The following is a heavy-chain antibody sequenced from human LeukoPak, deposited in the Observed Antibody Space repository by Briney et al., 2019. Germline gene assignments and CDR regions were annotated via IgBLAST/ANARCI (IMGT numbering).Heavy chain of an antibody. CDR2: IKEDGAVK. CDR3: PSSSTMCVS. Sequence: GGSLRLSCAASGFTFSTYSMNWVRQAPGKGLEWVANIKEDGAVKYYVESVKGRFTISRDNAKNSLYLQMNSLRAEDTAVYYCPSSSTMCVSWGQGTLVTVSS. D-gene: IGHD2/OR15-2a*01. J-gene: IGHJ5*02. CDR1: GFTFSTYS. V-gene: IGHV3-7*02.